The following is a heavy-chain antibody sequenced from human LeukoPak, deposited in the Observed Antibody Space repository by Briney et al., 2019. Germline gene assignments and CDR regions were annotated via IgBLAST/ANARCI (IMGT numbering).Heavy chain of an antibody. CDR3: ARDRGYSGYDGLDY. J-gene: IGHJ4*02. V-gene: IGHV3-30-3*01. CDR1: GFTFSNYA. Sequence: PGGSLRLSCAASGFTFSNYAMHRVRQAPGKGLEWVAVIPYDGSNKYDADSVKGRFTISRDNSKNTLYLQMNSLRAEDTAVYYCARDRGYSGYDGLDYWGQGTLVTVSS. D-gene: IGHD5-12*01. CDR2: IPYDGSNK.